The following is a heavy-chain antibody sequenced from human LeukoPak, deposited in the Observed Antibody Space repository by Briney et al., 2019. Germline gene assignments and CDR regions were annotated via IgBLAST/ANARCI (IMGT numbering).Heavy chain of an antibody. D-gene: IGHD3-3*01. V-gene: IGHV3-21*01. CDR1: GFTFSGYS. J-gene: IGHJ4*02. CDR3: ARDLFYDFWSRDY. CDR2: ISSSSSYI. Sequence: GGSLRLSCAASGFTFSGYSMNWVRQAPGKGLEWVSSISSSSSYIYYADSVKGRFTISRDNAKNSLYLQMNSLRAEDTAVYYCARDLFYDFWSRDYWGQGTLVTVSS.